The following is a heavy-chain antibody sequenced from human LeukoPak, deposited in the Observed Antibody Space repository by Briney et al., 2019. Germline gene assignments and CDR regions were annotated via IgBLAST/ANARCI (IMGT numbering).Heavy chain of an antibody. D-gene: IGHD7-27*01. Sequence: ASVKVSCKASGYTFTSYGISWVRQAPGQGLEWMGWISAYNGNTNYAQKLQGRVTMTTDTSTSTAYMELRSLRSDDTAVYYCARVRILTGDHLDFDYWGQGTLVTVSP. CDR3: ARVRILTGDHLDFDY. J-gene: IGHJ4*02. V-gene: IGHV1-18*01. CDR1: GYTFTSYG. CDR2: ISAYNGNT.